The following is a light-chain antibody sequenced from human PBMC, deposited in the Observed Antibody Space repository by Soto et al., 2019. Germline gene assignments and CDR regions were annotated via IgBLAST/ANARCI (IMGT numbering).Light chain of an antibody. CDR2: DAS. CDR3: QQCNGWPLT. CDR1: QSVSSL. Sequence: EIVLTQSPATLSLSPGERATLSCRASQSVSSLLAWYQQKPGQAPRLLIYDASNRATGIPARFSGSGSGTDFTLTISSLEPEDVVVYYCQQCNGWPLTFGGGTKVGIK. J-gene: IGKJ4*01. V-gene: IGKV3-11*01.